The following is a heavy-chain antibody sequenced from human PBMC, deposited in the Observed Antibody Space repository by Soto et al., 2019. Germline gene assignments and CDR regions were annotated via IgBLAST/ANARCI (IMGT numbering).Heavy chain of an antibody. CDR1: GFTFSSYG. Sequence: GGSLRLSCAASGFTFSSYGMHWVRQAPGKGLEWVAVISYDGSNKYYADSVKGRFTISRDNSKNTLYLQMNSLRAEDTAVYYCTSMITFGGREGNNWFDPWGQGTLVTVSS. J-gene: IGHJ5*02. D-gene: IGHD3-16*01. CDR2: ISYDGSNK. V-gene: IGHV3-30*03. CDR3: TSMITFGGREGNNWFDP.